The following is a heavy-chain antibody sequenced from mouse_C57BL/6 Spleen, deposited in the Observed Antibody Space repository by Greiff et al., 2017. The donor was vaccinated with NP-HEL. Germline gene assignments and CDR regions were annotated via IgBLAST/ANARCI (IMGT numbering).Heavy chain of an antibody. J-gene: IGHJ2*01. CDR2: INPNNGGT. D-gene: IGHD2-4*01. Sequence: EVQLQQSGPELVKPGASVKISCKASGYTFTDYYMNWVKQSHGKSLEWIGDINPNNGGTSYNQKFKGKATLTVDKSSSTAYMELRSLTSEESAVYYCARWSYDYAHDYWGQGTTLTVSS. CDR1: GYTFTDYY. CDR3: ARWSYDYAHDY. V-gene: IGHV1-26*01.